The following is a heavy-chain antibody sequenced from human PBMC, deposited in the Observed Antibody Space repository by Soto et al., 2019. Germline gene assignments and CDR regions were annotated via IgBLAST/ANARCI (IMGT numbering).Heavy chain of an antibody. Sequence: SLRLSFTASGFTFGDYAMNCFRQAPGQGLEWVGFIGSKASGGATEYAASVKGRSTISRDDSKNIAYLQINSLRTEDTAVYYCSSLNWNDDHYYYNMDVWGQGTTVTVS. D-gene: IGHD1-20*01. CDR2: IGSKASGGAT. V-gene: IGHV3-49*03. CDR1: GFTFGDYA. J-gene: IGHJ6*02. CDR3: SSLNWNDDHYYYNMDV.